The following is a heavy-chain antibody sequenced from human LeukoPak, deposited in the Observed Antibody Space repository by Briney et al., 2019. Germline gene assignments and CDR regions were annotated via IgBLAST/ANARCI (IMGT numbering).Heavy chain of an antibody. CDR1: GFRFSSYV. Sequence: RGGSLRLSCAASGFRFSSYVMHWVRQAPGRGLEYVSAISSNGDSTSYANSVKGRFTISRDNSKNMLYLQTDSLRVEDMAVYYCARGADSGLTFDIWGQGTMVTVSS. J-gene: IGHJ3*02. D-gene: IGHD3/OR15-3a*01. CDR3: ARGADSGLTFDI. V-gene: IGHV3-64*01. CDR2: ISSNGDST.